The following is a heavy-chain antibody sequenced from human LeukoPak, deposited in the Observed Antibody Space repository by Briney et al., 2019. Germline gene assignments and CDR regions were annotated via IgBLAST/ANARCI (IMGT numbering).Heavy chain of an antibody. CDR2: ISGSGGST. CDR3: AKDPEQDYDFWSGPSGLFDY. CDR1: GFTFSSYA. V-gene: IGHV3-23*01. D-gene: IGHD3-3*01. J-gene: IGHJ4*02. Sequence: PGGSLSLSCAASGFTFSSYAMSWVRQAPGKGLEWVSAISGSGGSTYYADSVKGRFTISRDNSKNTLYLQMNSLRAEDTAVYYCAKDPEQDYDFWSGPSGLFDYWGQGTLVTVSS.